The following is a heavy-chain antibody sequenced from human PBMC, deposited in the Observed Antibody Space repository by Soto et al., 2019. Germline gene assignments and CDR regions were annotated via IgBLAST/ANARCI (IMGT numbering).Heavy chain of an antibody. CDR2: IYSGGST. V-gene: IGHV3-53*01. CDR1: GFTVSSNY. J-gene: IGHJ3*02. D-gene: IGHD5-18*01. CDR3: ARESPYRGIEDTAMDDAFDI. Sequence: EVQLVESGGGLIQPGGSLRLSCAASGFTVSSNYMSWVRQAPGKGLEWVSVIYSGGSTYYADSVKGRFTISRDNSKNTLYLQMNSLRAEDTAVYYCARESPYRGIEDTAMDDAFDIWGQGTMVTVSS.